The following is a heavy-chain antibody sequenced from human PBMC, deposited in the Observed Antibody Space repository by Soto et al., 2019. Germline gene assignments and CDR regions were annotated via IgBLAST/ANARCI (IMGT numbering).Heavy chain of an antibody. CDR1: GYTFTSYG. Sequence: GASVKVSCKASGYTFTSYGISWVRQAPGQGLEWMGWISAYNGNTNYAQKLQGRVTMTTDTSTSTAYMELRSLRSDDTAVYYCARDQETGYDSSGYYYDYYYYGMDVWGQGTTLTVSS. CDR3: ARDQETGYDSSGYYYDYYYYGMDV. D-gene: IGHD3-22*01. J-gene: IGHJ6*02. CDR2: ISAYNGNT. V-gene: IGHV1-18*04.